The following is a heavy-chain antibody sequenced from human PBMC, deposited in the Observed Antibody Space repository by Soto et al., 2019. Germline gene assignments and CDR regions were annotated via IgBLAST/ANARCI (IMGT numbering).Heavy chain of an antibody. CDR1: GFTFSSYG. Sequence: QVQLVESGGGVVQPGRSLRLSCAASGFTFSSYGMHWVRQAPGKGLEWVAVIWYDGSNKYYADSVKGRFTISRDNSKNTLYLQMNSLRAEDTAAYYYARGTYYYDSSRAFDIWGQGTMVTVSS. CDR3: ARGTYYYDSSRAFDI. CDR2: IWYDGSNK. J-gene: IGHJ3*02. V-gene: IGHV3-33*01. D-gene: IGHD3-22*01.